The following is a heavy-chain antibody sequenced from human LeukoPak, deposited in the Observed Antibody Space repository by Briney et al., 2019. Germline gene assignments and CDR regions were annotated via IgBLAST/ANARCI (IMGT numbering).Heavy chain of an antibody. CDR1: GFTFSSYS. J-gene: IGHJ4*02. V-gene: IGHV3-23*01. CDR3: AKASAMIVVVSKHFDY. CDR2: ISGSGGST. Sequence: GGSLRLSCAASGFTFSSYSMNWVRQAPGKGLEWVSAISGSGGSTYYADSVKGRFTISRDNSKNTLYLQMNSLRAEDTAVYYCAKASAMIVVVSKHFDYWGQGTLVTVSS. D-gene: IGHD3-22*01.